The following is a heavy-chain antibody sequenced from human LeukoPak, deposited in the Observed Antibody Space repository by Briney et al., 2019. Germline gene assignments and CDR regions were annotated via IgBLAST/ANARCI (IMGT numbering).Heavy chain of an antibody. D-gene: IGHD1-26*01. J-gene: IGHJ4*02. CDR3: VRHYFLHIVGPSY. CDR1: GGSISRSRDY. V-gene: IGHV4-39*01. Sequence: SETLSLTCTVSGGSISRSRDYWGWIRQPPGKGLEWIGSIYYSGSTYSNPSLKSRVTISGDTSKNRFSLKLSSVTAADTAMYFCVRHYFLHIVGPSYWGQGILVTVSS. CDR2: IYYSGST.